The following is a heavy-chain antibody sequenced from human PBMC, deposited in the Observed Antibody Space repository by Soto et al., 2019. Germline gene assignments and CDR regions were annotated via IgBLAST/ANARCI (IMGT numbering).Heavy chain of an antibody. V-gene: IGHV3-30-3*01. J-gene: IGHJ3*02. D-gene: IGHD6-19*01. CDR3: AREAGDAFDI. CDR2: ISYDGSNK. CDR1: GFTFSSYA. Sequence: GGSLRLSCAASGFTFSSYAMHWVRQAPGKGLEWVAVISYDGSNKYYADSVKGRFTISRDNSKNTLYLQMNSLRAEDTAVYYCAREAGDAFDIWGQGTMVTVSS.